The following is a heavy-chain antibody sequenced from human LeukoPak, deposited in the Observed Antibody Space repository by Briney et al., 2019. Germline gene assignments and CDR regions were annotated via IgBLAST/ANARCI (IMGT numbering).Heavy chain of an antibody. J-gene: IGHJ3*02. CDR2: IYYSGST. V-gene: IGHV4-59*01. CDR1: GGSISSYY. Sequence: SETLSLTCTVPGGSISSYYWSWIRQPPGKGLEWIGYIYYSGSTNYNPSLKRRVTISVDTSKNQFSLKLSSVTAADTAVYYCARGIGYYDSSGRLFFDIWGQGTMVTVSS. CDR3: ARGIGYYDSSGRLFFDI. D-gene: IGHD3-22*01.